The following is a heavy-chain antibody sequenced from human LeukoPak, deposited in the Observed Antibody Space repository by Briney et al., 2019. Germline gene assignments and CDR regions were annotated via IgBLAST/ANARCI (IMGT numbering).Heavy chain of an antibody. Sequence: SVKVSCKASGGTFSSYAISWVRQSPGQGLKWMGGIIPIFGTANYAQKFQGRVTITADESTSTAYMELSSLRSEDTAVYYCARGVCSSTSCPLYYYHMDVWGKGTTVTVSS. J-gene: IGHJ6*03. D-gene: IGHD2-2*01. V-gene: IGHV1-69*13. CDR2: IIPIFGTA. CDR3: ARGVCSSTSCPLYYYHMDV. CDR1: GGTFSSYA.